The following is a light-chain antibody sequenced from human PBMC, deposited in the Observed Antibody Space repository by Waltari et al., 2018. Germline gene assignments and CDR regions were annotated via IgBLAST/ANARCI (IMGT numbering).Light chain of an antibody. CDR3: QHDNNSPLT. CDR2: GAS. J-gene: IGKJ4*01. V-gene: IGKV3-15*01. Sequence: ETVMTQSPATLSVSPGERAALSCRASQSVSRNLAWYQQKPGQAPRLHIYGASTRATGLPEWFSSGGSGTQFTLTISILQSEEFAVYDCQHDNNSPLTVGGGTKVEIK. CDR1: QSVSRN.